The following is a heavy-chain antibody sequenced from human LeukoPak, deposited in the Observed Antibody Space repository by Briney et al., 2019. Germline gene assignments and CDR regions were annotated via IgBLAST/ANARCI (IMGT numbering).Heavy chain of an antibody. J-gene: IGHJ4*02. CDR2: ISSSSSYI. CDR1: GFTFSSYS. D-gene: IGHD3-10*01. V-gene: IGHV3-21*04. CDR3: ARDPSGSGSYYKRYFDY. Sequence: GGSLRLSCAASGFTFSSYSMNWVRQAPGKGLEWVSSISSSSSYIYYADSVKGRFTISRDNAKNSLYLQMNSLRAEDTAVYYCARDPSGSGSYYKRYFDYWGQGTLVTVSS.